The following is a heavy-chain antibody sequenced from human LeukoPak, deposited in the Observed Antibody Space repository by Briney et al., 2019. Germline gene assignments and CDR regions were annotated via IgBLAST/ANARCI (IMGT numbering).Heavy chain of an antibody. CDR2: MNPNSGNT. CDR3: ARESSGSATDGMDV. Sequence: ASVKVSCKASGYTFTSYDINWVRQATGQGLERMGWMNPNSGNTGYAQKFQGRVTMTRNTSISTAYMELSSLRSEDTAVYYCARESSGSATDGMDVWGQGTTVTVSS. D-gene: IGHD6-25*01. J-gene: IGHJ6*02. V-gene: IGHV1-8*01. CDR1: GYTFTSYD.